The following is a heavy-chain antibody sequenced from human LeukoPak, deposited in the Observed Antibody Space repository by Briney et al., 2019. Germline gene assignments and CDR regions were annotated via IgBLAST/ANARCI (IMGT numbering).Heavy chain of an antibody. CDR2: IYSGGST. D-gene: IGHD2-21*02. CDR3: ARSGCGGDCYWGGESYFDY. Sequence: PGGSQRLSCAASGFTVSSNYMSWVRQAPGKGLEWVSVIYSGGSTYYADSVKGRFTISRDNSKNTLYLQMNSLRAEDTAVYYCARSGCGGDCYWGGESYFDYWGQGTLVTVSS. J-gene: IGHJ4*02. CDR1: GFTVSSNY. V-gene: IGHV3-53*01.